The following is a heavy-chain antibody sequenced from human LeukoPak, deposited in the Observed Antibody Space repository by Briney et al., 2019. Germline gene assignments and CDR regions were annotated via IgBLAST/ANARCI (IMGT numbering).Heavy chain of an antibody. CDR1: GYTFTSYA. J-gene: IGHJ5*02. Sequence: ASVKVSCKASGYTFTSYAMNWVRQAPGQGLEWMGWINTNTGNPTYAQGFTGRFVFSLDTSVSTAYLQISSLKAEDTAVYYCAREVSSPQLLPQNWFDPWGQGTLATVSS. CDR3: AREVSSPQLLPQNWFDP. CDR2: INTNTGNP. V-gene: IGHV7-4-1*02. D-gene: IGHD2-2*01.